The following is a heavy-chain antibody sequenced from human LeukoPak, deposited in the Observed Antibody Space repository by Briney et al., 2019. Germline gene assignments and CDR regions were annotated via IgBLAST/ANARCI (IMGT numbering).Heavy chain of an antibody. D-gene: IGHD6-19*01. CDR1: GFTFSSYG. CDR3: AKGGYSSGWRNYFDY. V-gene: IGHV3-23*01. J-gene: IGHJ4*02. CDR2: ISATGGST. Sequence: QPGGSLGLSCAASGFTFSSYGITWVRQAPGKGLEWVSTISATGGSTYYADSVKGRFTISRDNSKDTLYLQVNSLRAEDTAVYYCAKGGYSSGWRNYFDYWGQGTLVTVSS.